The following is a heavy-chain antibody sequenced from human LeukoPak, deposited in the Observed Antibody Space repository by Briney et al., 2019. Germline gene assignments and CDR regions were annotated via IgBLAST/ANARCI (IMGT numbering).Heavy chain of an antibody. V-gene: IGHV1-18*01. CDR2: ISAYNGNT. J-gene: IGHJ3*02. CDR1: GGTFSSYA. CDR3: ARDVAIAAAGKDAFDI. Sequence: ASVKVSCKASGGTFSSYAISWVRQAPGQGLEWMGWISAYNGNTNYAQKLQGRVTMTTDTSTSTAYMELSSLRSEDTAVYYCARDVAIAAAGKDAFDIWGQGTMVTVSS. D-gene: IGHD6-13*01.